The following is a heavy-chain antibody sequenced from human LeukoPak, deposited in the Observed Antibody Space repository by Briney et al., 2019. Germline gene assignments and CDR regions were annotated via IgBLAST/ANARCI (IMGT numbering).Heavy chain of an antibody. J-gene: IGHJ4*02. D-gene: IGHD3-10*01. CDR3: ERLGPSGPTGHCNY. V-gene: IGHV4-59*01. CDR2: IYYSGST. Sequence: SETLSLTSIEPGGSIRCSNWRWIWQPPGKGLEWIGYIYYSGSTNYNPSLKSRVTISVDTSKNQFSLKLSSVTAAATAVYYCERLGPSGPTGHCNYGGQGTLVTVSS. CDR1: GGSIRCSN.